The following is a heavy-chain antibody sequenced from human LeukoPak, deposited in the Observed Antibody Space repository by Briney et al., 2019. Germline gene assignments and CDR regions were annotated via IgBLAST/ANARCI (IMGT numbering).Heavy chain of an antibody. D-gene: IGHD6-19*01. CDR3: GRYFPISARYSSGWYETDY. J-gene: IGHJ4*02. Sequence: ASVKVSCKASGYTFTSYDINWVRQATGQGLEWMGWMNPNSGNTGYAQKFQGRVTMTRNTSISTAYMELSRLRSEDAAVDYCGRYFPISARYSSGWYETDYWGQGTLVTVSS. CDR1: GYTFTSYD. V-gene: IGHV1-8*01. CDR2: MNPNSGNT.